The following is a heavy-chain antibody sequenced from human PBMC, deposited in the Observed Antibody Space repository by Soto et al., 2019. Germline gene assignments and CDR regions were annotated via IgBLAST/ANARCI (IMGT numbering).Heavy chain of an antibody. CDR3: ARGVAAAGKNWFDP. CDR2: INHSGST. J-gene: IGHJ5*02. V-gene: IGHV4-34*01. CDR1: GGSFSGYY. D-gene: IGHD6-13*01. Sequence: QVQLQQWGAGLLKPSETLSLTCAVYGGSFSGYYWSWIRLPPGKGLEWIGEINHSGSTYYNPSLKSRVTISIDTSRNQFSLNLRSVTAADTAVYYCARGVAAAGKNWFDPWGQGTLVTVSS.